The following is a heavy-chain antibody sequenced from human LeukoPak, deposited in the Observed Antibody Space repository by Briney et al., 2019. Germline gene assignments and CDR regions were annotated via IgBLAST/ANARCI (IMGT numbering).Heavy chain of an antibody. Sequence: SETLSLTCTVSGGSISTYYWSWIRQPPGKGLEWIGYMYYTGSTNYNPSLKSRVTISVDTSKNQLSLKLTSVTAADTAVYYCARGPDDFDYWGPGSLVTVSS. CDR2: MYYTGST. J-gene: IGHJ4*02. CDR3: ARGPDDFDY. CDR1: GGSISTYY. V-gene: IGHV4-59*01. D-gene: IGHD5-24*01.